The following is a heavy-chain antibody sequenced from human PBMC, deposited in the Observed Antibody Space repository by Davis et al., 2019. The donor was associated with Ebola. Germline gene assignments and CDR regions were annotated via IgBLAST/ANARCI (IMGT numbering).Heavy chain of an antibody. CDR1: GFTFDDYA. CDR2: ISWNSDSI. Sequence: PGGSLRLSCAASGFTFDDYAMHWVRQAPGKGLEWVSSISWNSDSIGYADSVKGRFTISRDNAKNSLYLQMNSLRAEDTAVYYCARRRLGELLQYYFDYWGQGTLVTVSS. V-gene: IGHV3-9*01. CDR3: ARRRLGELLQYYFDY. D-gene: IGHD1-26*01. J-gene: IGHJ4*02.